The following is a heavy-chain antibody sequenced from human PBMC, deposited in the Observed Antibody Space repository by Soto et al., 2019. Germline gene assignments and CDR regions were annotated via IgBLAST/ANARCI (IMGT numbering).Heavy chain of an antibody. J-gene: IGHJ4*02. CDR1: GYSFTSYW. CDR3: ARRFTMYGEFDY. V-gene: IGHV5-51*01. CDR2: IYPGDSDT. Sequence: GESLKISCKGSGYSFTSYWIGWVRQMPGKGPEWMGVIYPGDSDTRYSPSFEGHVTISVDKSISTAYLQWSSLKASDTAMYYCARRFTMYGEFDYWGQETLVTVS. D-gene: IGHD3-10*02.